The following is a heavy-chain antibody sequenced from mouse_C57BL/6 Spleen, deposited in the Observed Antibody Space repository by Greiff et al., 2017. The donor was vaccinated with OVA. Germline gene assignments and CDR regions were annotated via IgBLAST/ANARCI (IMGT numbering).Heavy chain of an antibody. CDR1: GYTFTSYW. CDR2: IDPSDSYT. V-gene: IGHV1-50*01. Sequence: QVQLQQPGAELVKPGASVKLSCKASGYTFTSYWMQWVKQRPGQGLEWIGEIDPSDSYTNYNQKFKGKATLTVDTSSSTAYMQLSSLTSEDSAVYYCASEGRDYWGQGTTLTVSS. J-gene: IGHJ2*01. D-gene: IGHD3-3*01. CDR3: ASEGRDY.